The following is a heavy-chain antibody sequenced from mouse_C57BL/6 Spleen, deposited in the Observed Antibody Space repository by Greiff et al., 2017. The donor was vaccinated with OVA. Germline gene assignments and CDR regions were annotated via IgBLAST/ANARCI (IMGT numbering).Heavy chain of an antibody. CDR3: AREITTVVAWYFDV. J-gene: IGHJ1*03. D-gene: IGHD1-1*01. Sequence: QVQLQQPGAELVKPGASVKMSCKASGYTFTSYWITWVKQRPGQGLEWIGDIYPGSGSTNYNEKFKSKATLTVDTSSSKAYMQLSSLTSEDSAVYYCAREITTVVAWYFDVWGTGTTVTVSS. CDR1: GYTFTSYW. CDR2: IYPGSGST. V-gene: IGHV1-55*01.